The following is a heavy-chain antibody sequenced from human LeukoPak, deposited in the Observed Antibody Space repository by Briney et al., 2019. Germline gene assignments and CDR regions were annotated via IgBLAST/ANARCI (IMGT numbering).Heavy chain of an antibody. CDR1: GFTFSTYV. V-gene: IGHV3-21*06. D-gene: IGHD2-15*01. CDR2: ITSRSYI. CDR3: ARGGGYIPFNY. Sequence: GGSLRHSCAASGFTFSTYVMNWLRRAPGKGLQWVASITSRSYIYYADAVKGRFTISRDNARNSLFLHMNSLRADDTALYFCARGGGYIPFNYWGQGTLVAVSS. J-gene: IGHJ4*02.